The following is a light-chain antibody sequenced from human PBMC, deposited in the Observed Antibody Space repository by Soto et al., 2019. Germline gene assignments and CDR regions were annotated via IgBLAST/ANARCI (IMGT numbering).Light chain of an antibody. CDR2: KAS. J-gene: IGKJ1*01. CDR3: QHYSSYSDA. CDR1: QTISSW. Sequence: DIQMTQSPSTLSGSVGDRATLTCRASQTISSWLAWYQQKPGKAPKILIYKASTLKSGVPSRFSGSGSGTEFTLTISSLEPDDFANYYCQHYSSYSDAFGQGTKVEIK. V-gene: IGKV1-5*03.